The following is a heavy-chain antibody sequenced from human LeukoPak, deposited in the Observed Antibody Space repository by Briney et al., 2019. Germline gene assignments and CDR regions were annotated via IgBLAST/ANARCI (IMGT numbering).Heavy chain of an antibody. J-gene: IGHJ3*02. CDR3: AGTTKKALLLWFGELTAFDI. CDR2: IIPIFGTA. D-gene: IGHD3-10*01. V-gene: IGHV1-69*13. CDR1: GGTFSSYA. Sequence: SVKVSCKASGGTFSSYAISWVRQAPGQGLEWMGGIIPIFGTANYAQKFQGRVTITADESTSTAYMELSSLRSEDTAVYYCAGTTKKALLLWFGELTAFDIWAKGQWSPSLQ.